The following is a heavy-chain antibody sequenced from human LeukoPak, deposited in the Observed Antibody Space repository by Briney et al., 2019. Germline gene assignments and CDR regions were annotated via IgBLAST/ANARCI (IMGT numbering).Heavy chain of an antibody. V-gene: IGHV1-2*02. CDR3: ASPSVQYSSSSYFDY. D-gene: IGHD6-6*01. J-gene: IGHJ4*02. CDR2: INPNSGGT. Sequence: ASVKVSCKAAGHTFTGYYMHLVRQAPGQGLEWMGWINPNSGGTNYAQKFQGRVTMTRDTSISTAYMELSRLRSDDTAVYYCASPSVQYSSSSYFDYWGQGTLVTVSS. CDR1: GHTFTGYY.